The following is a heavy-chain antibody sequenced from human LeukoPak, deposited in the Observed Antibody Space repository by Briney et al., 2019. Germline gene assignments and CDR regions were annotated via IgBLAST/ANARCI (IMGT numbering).Heavy chain of an antibody. CDR2: ISSSGSTI. V-gene: IGHV3-48*03. CDR3: ARALYDFWSGYWDY. CDR1: GFTFSSYA. Sequence: GGSLRLSCAASGFTFSSYAMSWVRQAPGKGLEWVSYISSSGSTIYYADSAKGPFTISRDNAKNSLYLQMNSLRAEDTAVYYCARALYDFWSGYWDYWGQGTLVTVSS. D-gene: IGHD3-3*01. J-gene: IGHJ4*02.